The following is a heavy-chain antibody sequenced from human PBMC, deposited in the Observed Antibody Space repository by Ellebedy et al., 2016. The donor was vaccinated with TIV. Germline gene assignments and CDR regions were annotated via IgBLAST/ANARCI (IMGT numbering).Heavy chain of an antibody. V-gene: IGHV3-7*03. D-gene: IGHD3-10*01. CDR3: ARGDVVYYYGSGSYSNYFDY. CDR1: GFTFSSYW. Sequence: PGGSLRLSCAASGFTFSSYWMSWVRQAPGKGLEWVANINQDGSAIYYVDSVKGRFTISRDNAKNSLCLQMNSLRAEDTAVYYCARGDVVYYYGSGSYSNYFDYWGLGTLVTVSS. CDR2: INQDGSAI. J-gene: IGHJ4*02.